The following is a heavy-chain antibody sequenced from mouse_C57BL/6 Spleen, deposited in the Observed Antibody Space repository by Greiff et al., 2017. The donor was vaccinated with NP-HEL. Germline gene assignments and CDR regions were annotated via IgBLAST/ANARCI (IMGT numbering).Heavy chain of an antibody. D-gene: IGHD2-3*01. J-gene: IGHJ2*01. CDR2: IDPSDSYT. CDR1: GYTFTSYW. Sequence: QVQLQQPGAELVMPGASVKLSCKASGYTFTSYWMHWVKQRPGQGLEWIGEIDPSDSYTNYNQKFKGKSTLTVDKSSSTAYMQLSSLTSEDSAVYYCARFLDGYFVYWGKGTTLTVST. CDR3: ARFLDGYFVY. V-gene: IGHV1-69*01.